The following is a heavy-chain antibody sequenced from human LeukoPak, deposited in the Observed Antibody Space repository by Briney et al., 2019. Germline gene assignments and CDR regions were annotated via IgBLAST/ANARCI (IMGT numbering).Heavy chain of an antibody. CDR1: GGSFSGYY. V-gene: IGHV4-34*01. CDR3: ASDDYGDVVNAFDI. J-gene: IGHJ3*02. Sequence: SATLSLTCAVYGGSFSGYYSSWIRQPPGKGLEWIREINHSGGTNYNPSLKSRVTISLDTSKKHFSLKLTSVTAADTAVYYCASDDYGDVVNAFDIWGQGTMVTVSS. CDR2: INHSGGT. D-gene: IGHD4-17*01.